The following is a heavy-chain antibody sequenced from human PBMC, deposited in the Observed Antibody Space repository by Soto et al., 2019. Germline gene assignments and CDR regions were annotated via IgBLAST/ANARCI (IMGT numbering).Heavy chain of an antibody. J-gene: IGHJ4*02. Sequence: ESGGGLVQPGGSLRLSCTASGFSFSAYNMNWARLAPGKGLEWVSYISSSGDTIYHADSVKGRFAISRDNAKNSLFLQMNSLRDEDTAVYYCARVHRYCSGGRCFLVDYWGQGTLVTVSS. D-gene: IGHD2-15*01. CDR3: ARVHRYCSGGRCFLVDY. CDR2: ISSSGDTI. V-gene: IGHV3-48*02. CDR1: GFSFSAYN.